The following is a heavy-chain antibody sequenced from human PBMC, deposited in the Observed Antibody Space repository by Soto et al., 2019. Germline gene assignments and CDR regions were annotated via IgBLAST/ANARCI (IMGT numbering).Heavy chain of an antibody. CDR2: IYHSGAT. V-gene: IGHV4-4*02. D-gene: IGHD1-1*01. CDR3: ARDLGTGTDY. J-gene: IGHJ4*02. Sequence: QVQLQESGPGLVKPSGTLSLTCAVSGYSITNCNWWSWVRQAPGKGLEWIGEIYHSGATTYNPSLKSRVTISVDPSNIHFSLKLTSVTAADTAVYFCARDLGTGTDYWGQGTLGTVAS. CDR1: GYSITNCNW.